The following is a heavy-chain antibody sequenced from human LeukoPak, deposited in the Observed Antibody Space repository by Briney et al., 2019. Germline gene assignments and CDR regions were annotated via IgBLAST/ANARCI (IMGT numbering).Heavy chain of an antibody. V-gene: IGHV4-59*01. J-gene: IGHJ6*03. D-gene: IGHD4-17*01. CDR2: IYNSGTT. CDR3: ARDTDYYYMDV. CDR1: GGSISSYY. Sequence: SETLSLTCSVSGGSISSYYWSWIRQPPGKGLEWIGYIYNSGTTNYNPSLKSRVTISVDTSKNQFSLKLSSVTAADTAVYYCARDTDYYYMDVWGKGTTVTVSS.